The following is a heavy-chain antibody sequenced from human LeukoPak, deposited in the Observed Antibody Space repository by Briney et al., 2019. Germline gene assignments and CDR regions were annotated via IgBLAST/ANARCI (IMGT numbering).Heavy chain of an antibody. D-gene: IGHD1-26*01. CDR2: IYYSGNT. CDR1: GGSISSYY. J-gene: IGHJ5*02. Sequence: PSETLSLTCTVSGGSISSYYWNLIRQPPGKGLEWIGYIYYSGNTKYNPSLESRVTISVDTSKNQFSLKLRSVTAADTAVYYCARGMPQGWVHWFDPWGQGTLVTVS. V-gene: IGHV4-59*01. CDR3: ARGMPQGWVHWFDP.